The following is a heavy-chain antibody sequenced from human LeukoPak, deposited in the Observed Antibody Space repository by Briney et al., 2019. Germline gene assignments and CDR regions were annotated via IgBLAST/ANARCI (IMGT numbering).Heavy chain of an antibody. CDR1: GGSISSGDYY. V-gene: IGHV4-30-4*01. CDR3: ARTPYDSSGYYPFDY. D-gene: IGHD3-22*01. CDR2: IYYSGST. Sequence: SETLSLTCTVSGGSISSGDYYWSWIRQPPGKGLEWIGYIYYSGSTYYNPSLKSRVTISVDTSKNQFSLKLSSVTAADTAVYYCARTPYDSSGYYPFDYWGQGTLVTVSS. J-gene: IGHJ4*02.